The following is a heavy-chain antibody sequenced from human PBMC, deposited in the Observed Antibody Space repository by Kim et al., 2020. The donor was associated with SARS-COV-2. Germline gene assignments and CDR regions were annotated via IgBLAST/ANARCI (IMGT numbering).Heavy chain of an antibody. J-gene: IGHJ5*02. V-gene: IGHV4-61*02. CDR2: IYTSGST. D-gene: IGHD2-15*01. Sequence: SETLSLTCTVSGGSISSGSYYWSWIRQPAGKGLEWIGRIYTSGSTNYNPSLKSRVTISVDTSKNQFSLKLSSVTAADTAVYYCAREGFVVVVAAIHGRGGMTKNKNWFDPWGQGTLVTVSS. CDR1: GGSISSGSYY. CDR3: AREGFVVVVAAIHGRGGMTKNKNWFDP.